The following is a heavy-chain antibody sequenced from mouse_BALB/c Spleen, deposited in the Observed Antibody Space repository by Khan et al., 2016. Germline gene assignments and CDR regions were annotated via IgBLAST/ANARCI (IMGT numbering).Heavy chain of an antibody. V-gene: IGHV5-6-3*01. J-gene: IGHJ4*01. CDR1: GFTFTTYA. CDR3: ARVRHTMDY. Sequence: EVELVESGGGFVQPGGSLELSCAASGFTFTTYAMSWVRQTPDKRLELVATINSDGSSTYYADTVMGRFTISRDNAKNTLYLQMSRLKSEDTAMYYCARVRHTMDYGGRGTSVTVSS. CDR2: INSDGSST. D-gene: IGHD2-14*01.